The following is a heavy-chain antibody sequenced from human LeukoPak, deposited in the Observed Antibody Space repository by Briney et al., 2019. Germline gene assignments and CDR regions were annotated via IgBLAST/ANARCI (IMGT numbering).Heavy chain of an antibody. V-gene: IGHV3-23*01. Sequence: PGGSLRLSCAASGFTFSSYAMSWVRQAPGKGLEWVSGISGSSGSTYDADSVKGRFTISRDNSKNTLYLQMNSLRAEDTAIYYCAKSDCSSTSCCTFDYWGQGTLVTVSS. D-gene: IGHD2-2*01. CDR1: GFTFSSYA. J-gene: IGHJ4*02. CDR2: ISGSSGST. CDR3: AKSDCSSTSCCTFDY.